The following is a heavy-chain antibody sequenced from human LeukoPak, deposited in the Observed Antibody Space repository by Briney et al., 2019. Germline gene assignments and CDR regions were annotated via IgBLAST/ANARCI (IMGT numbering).Heavy chain of an antibody. J-gene: IGHJ4*02. CDR1: GGSISSYY. CDR2: IYTSWST. D-gene: IGHD1-14*01. V-gene: IGHV4-4*07. CDR3: ARETGDYVDY. Sequence: SETLSLTCTFSGGSISSYYGSCIRRPAGKGREWSGRIYTSWSTNYNPSLKRRGTLSLDTSKKQFSLKLSSATAADTAVYYCARETGDYVDYWGQGTLVTVSS.